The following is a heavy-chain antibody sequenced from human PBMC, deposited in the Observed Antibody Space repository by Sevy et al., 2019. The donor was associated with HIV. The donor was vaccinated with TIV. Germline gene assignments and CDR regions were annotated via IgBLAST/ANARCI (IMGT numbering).Heavy chain of an antibody. CDR3: ARVLWYYDILTGYLNWFDP. CDR2: IYTSGST. CDR1: GGSISSYY. J-gene: IGHJ5*02. V-gene: IGHV4-4*07. D-gene: IGHD3-9*01. Sequence: SETLSLTCTVSGGSISSYYWSWIRQPAGKGLEWIGRIYTSGSTNYNPSLKSRVTMSVDTSKNQFSLKLSSVTAADTAVYYCARVLWYYDILTGYLNWFDPWGQGTLVTVSS.